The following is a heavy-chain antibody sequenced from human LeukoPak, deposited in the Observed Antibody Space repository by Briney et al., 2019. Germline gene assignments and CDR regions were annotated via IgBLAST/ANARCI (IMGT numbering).Heavy chain of an antibody. D-gene: IGHD4-11*01. Sequence: ASVKVSCKASGYTFTSYDINWVRQATGQGLEWMGWMNPNSGNTGYAQKFQGRVTMTRNTSISTAYMELSSLRSEDTAVYYCAAVTTVTTYYYGMDVWGQGTTVTVSS. CDR3: AAVTTVTTYYYGMDV. CDR2: MNPNSGNT. V-gene: IGHV1-8*01. J-gene: IGHJ6*02. CDR1: GYTFTSYD.